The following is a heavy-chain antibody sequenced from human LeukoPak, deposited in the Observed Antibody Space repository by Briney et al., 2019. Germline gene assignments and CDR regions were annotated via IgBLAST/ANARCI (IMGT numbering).Heavy chain of an antibody. CDR2: ISGSGGST. V-gene: IGHV3-23*01. CDR3: AKVGVLRFLEWLFYFDY. J-gene: IGHJ4*02. Sequence: PGGSLGLSCAASGFTFSSYAMSWVRQAPGKGLEWVSAISGSGGSTYYADSVKGRFTISRDNSKNTLYLQMNSLRAEDTAVYYCAKVGVLRFLEWLFYFDYWGQGTLVAVSS. D-gene: IGHD3-3*01. CDR1: GFTFSSYA.